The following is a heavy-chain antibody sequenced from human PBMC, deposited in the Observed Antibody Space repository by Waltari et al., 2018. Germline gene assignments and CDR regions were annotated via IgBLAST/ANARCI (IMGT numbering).Heavy chain of an antibody. Sequence: QVQLVESGGGVVQPGRSLRLSCAASGFTFSSYAMHWVRQAPGKGLEWVAVISYDGSNKYYAESGKGRFTISRDNSKNTLYLQMNSLRAEDMAVYYCARVPEDFWSGLDYWGQGTLVTVSS. CDR2: ISYDGSNK. CDR1: GFTFSSYA. J-gene: IGHJ4*02. D-gene: IGHD3-3*01. CDR3: ARVPEDFWSGLDY. V-gene: IGHV3-30-3*01.